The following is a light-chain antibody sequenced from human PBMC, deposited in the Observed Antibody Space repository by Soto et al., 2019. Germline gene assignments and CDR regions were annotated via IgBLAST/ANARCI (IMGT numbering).Light chain of an antibody. J-gene: IGLJ1*01. V-gene: IGLV2-14*01. CDR3: SSYTSISTYV. Sequence: QSVLTQPASVSGSPGQSITISCTGTSSDVGGYNFVSWYQQHPGKAPKLMIHDVRNRPSGVSNRFSGSKSVNTVSLTISGLQAEDEADYYCSSYTSISTYVFGTGTKVTVL. CDR1: SSDVGGYNF. CDR2: DVR.